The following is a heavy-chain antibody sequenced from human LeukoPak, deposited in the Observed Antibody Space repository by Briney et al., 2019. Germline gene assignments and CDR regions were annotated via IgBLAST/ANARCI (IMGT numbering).Heavy chain of an antibody. Sequence: GGSLRLSCAASGFTFSDSYMAWIRQGPGKGLECVAYIGTTINYADSVKGRFTISRDNAKNSLYLQMNSLRVEDTAVYYCAREPRRGDGYNYDYWGQGVPVTVSS. CDR2: IGTTI. V-gene: IGHV3-11*01. D-gene: IGHD5-24*01. J-gene: IGHJ4*02. CDR1: GFTFSDSY. CDR3: AREPRRGDGYNYDY.